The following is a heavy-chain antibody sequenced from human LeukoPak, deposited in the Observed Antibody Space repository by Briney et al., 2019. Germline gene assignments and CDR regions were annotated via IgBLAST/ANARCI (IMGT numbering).Heavy chain of an antibody. Sequence: GSLRLPCAASGFTFSNAWMSWVRQAPGKGLEWIGEINHSGRTNYNPSLKSRVTISVDTSKNQFSLKLSSVTAADTAVYYCARQNYGAAPLRYWGQGTLVTVSS. J-gene: IGHJ4*02. V-gene: IGHV4-34*01. CDR2: INHSGRT. CDR1: GFTFSNAW. D-gene: IGHD4/OR15-4a*01. CDR3: ARQNYGAAPLRY.